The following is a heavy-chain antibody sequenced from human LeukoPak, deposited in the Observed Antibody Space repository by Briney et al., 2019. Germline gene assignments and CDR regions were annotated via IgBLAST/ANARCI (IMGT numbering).Heavy chain of an antibody. D-gene: IGHD4-17*01. CDR2: INPSGSST. J-gene: IGHJ6*03. Sequence: ASVKVSCKASGYTFTSYYIHWVRQAPGQGLELMGIINPSGSSTSYAQKFQGRVTMTRDMSTSTVYMELSSLRSEDTAVYYCAREPYGDYVDYYYYYMDVWGKGTTVTVSS. CDR1: GYTFTSYY. CDR3: AREPYGDYVDYYYYYMDV. V-gene: IGHV1-46*01.